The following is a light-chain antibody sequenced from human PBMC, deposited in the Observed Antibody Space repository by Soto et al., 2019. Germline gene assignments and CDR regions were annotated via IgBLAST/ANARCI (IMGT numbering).Light chain of an antibody. V-gene: IGKV1-5*01. Sequence: DIQITQSPSTLSASVGDRVTITCRASQSICSWLAWYQHKPGKSPKLLIYDASSLESGVPSRFSGSGSGTEFTLTISSLQPDDFATYYCQQYNSYSGTFGQGTKVEIK. CDR1: QSICSW. J-gene: IGKJ1*01. CDR2: DAS. CDR3: QQYNSYSGT.